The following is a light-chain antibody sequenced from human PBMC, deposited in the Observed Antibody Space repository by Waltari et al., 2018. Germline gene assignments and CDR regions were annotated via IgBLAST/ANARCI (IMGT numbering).Light chain of an antibody. Sequence: DIQITQSPSPVSASGGNRPTITCRASQGISSSLAWYQQKPGKVPNLLIYAASSLQSGVPSRFSGSGSGTDFTLTISSLQPEDSATYYCQQAKSFPLTFGPGTKVDIK. J-gene: IGKJ3*01. V-gene: IGKV1-12*01. CDR3: QQAKSFPLT. CDR1: QGISSS. CDR2: AAS.